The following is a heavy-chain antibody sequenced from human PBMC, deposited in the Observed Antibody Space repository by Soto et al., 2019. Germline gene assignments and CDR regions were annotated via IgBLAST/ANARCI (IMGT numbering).Heavy chain of an antibody. CDR3: ARGGYCSSTSCYREPRYHNWFDP. CDR1: GYTFTSYY. D-gene: IGHD2-2*02. Sequence: ASVKVSCKASGYTFTSYYMRWVRQAPGQGLEWMGIINPSGGSTSYAQKFQGRVTMTRDTSTSTVYMELSSLRSEDTAVYYCARGGYCSSTSCYREPRYHNWFDPWGQGTLVTVSS. V-gene: IGHV1-46*01. J-gene: IGHJ5*02. CDR2: INPSGGST.